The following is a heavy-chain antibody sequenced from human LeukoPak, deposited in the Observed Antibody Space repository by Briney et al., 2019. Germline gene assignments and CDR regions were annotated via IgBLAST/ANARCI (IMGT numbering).Heavy chain of an antibody. CDR2: IYYSGST. V-gene: IGHV4-59*12. D-gene: IGHD3-22*01. CDR3: ARSPTYYYDSRGLNAFDI. CDR1: GGSISSYY. J-gene: IGHJ3*02. Sequence: SETLSLTCTVSGGSISSYYWSWIRQPPGKGLEWIGYIYYSGSTNYNPSLKSRVTISVDTSKNQFSLKLSSVTAADTAVYYCARSPTYYYDSRGLNAFDIWGQGTMVTVSS.